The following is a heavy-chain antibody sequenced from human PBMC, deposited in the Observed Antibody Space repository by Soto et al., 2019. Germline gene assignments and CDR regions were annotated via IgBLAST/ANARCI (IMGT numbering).Heavy chain of an antibody. CDR1: GFICSSYD. V-gene: IGHV3-23*01. D-gene: IGHD2-8*02. J-gene: IGHJ3*02. CDR2: ILVGGST. CDR3: AKATATGGGAFEI. Sequence: GGSLRLSCAVSGFICSSYDMSWVRQAPGKGLEWVSTILVGGSTHYEDSVKGRFTFSRDTSKNMVYLQMNSLTAGDTAVYYCAKATATGGGAFEIYGQGTMVTVSS.